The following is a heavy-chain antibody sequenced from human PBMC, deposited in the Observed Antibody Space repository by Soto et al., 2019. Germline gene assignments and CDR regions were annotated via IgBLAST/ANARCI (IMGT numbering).Heavy chain of an antibody. Sequence: ASVKVSCKVSGYTLTELSMHWVRQAPGKGLEWMGGFDPEDGETLYAQKFQGRVTMTEDTSTDTAYMELSSLRSEDTAVYYCATSHYYDSSGYYPYWGQGALVTVSS. J-gene: IGHJ4*02. V-gene: IGHV1-24*01. CDR1: GYTLTELS. D-gene: IGHD3-22*01. CDR3: ATSHYYDSSGYYPY. CDR2: FDPEDGET.